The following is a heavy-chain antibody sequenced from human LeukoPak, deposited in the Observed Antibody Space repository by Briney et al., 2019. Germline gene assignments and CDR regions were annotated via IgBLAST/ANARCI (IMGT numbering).Heavy chain of an antibody. CDR2: IYYSGNT. CDR3: ARQTGSGLFILP. D-gene: IGHD3/OR15-3a*01. CDR1: GVSISSSNSY. Sequence: NSSETLSLTCTVSGVSISSSNSYWGWIRQPPGKGLEWIGSIYYSGNTYYNASLKSRVSISIDTSKNQFSLRLTSVTAADTAVYYCARQTGSGLFILPGGQGTLVTVSS. V-gene: IGHV4-39*01. J-gene: IGHJ4*02.